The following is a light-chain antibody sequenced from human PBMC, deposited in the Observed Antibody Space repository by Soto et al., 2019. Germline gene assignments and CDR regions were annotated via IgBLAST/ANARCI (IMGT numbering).Light chain of an antibody. Sequence: QSVLTQPASVSGSPGQSITISCTGTSSDVGGYNYVSWYQQHPGKAPKLMIYDVSNRPSGVSNRFSGSKSGNTASLTISGLQAEDEADYYCSSYKSSSWKVFGTGTKVTVL. V-gene: IGLV2-14*01. CDR3: SSYKSSSWKV. CDR1: SSDVGGYNY. CDR2: DVS. J-gene: IGLJ1*01.